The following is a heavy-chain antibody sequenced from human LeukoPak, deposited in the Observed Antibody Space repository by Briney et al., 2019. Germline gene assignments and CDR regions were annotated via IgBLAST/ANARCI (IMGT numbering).Heavy chain of an antibody. CDR3: AKGAYDYIEIGYFDS. D-gene: IGHD5-12*01. J-gene: IGHJ4*02. CDR2: LIGSSGST. V-gene: IGHV3-23*01. CDR1: GFTSTNYA. Sequence: GGSLRLSCAASGFTSTNYAMNWVRQAPGKGLEWVSVLIGSSGSTDYADSVKGRFTISRDTSKNTLFLQMNSQRAEDTAIYYCAKGAYDYIEIGYFDSWGQGTLVTVSS.